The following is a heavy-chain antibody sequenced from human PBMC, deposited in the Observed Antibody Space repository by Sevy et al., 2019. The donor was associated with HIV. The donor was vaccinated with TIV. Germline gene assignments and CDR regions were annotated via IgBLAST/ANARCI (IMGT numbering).Heavy chain of an antibody. J-gene: IGHJ4*02. CDR1: GFTFSSYG. Sequence: GGSLRLSCAASGFTFSSYGMHWVRQAPGKGLEWVAVISYDGSNKYYADSVKGRFTISRDKSKNTLYLQMNSLRAEDTAVYYCAKEYDRSGWYPPYYLMGREDGVGSGYWGQGTLVTVSS. CDR3: AKEYDRSGWYPPYYLMGREDGVGSGY. V-gene: IGHV3-30*18. CDR2: ISYDGSNK. D-gene: IGHD6-19*01.